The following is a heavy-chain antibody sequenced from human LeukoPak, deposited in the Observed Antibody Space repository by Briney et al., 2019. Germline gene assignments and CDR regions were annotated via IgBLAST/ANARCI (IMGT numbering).Heavy chain of an antibody. D-gene: IGHD6-19*01. CDR2: IYYNGST. J-gene: IGHJ4*02. Sequence: SETLSLTCTVSGGSISSYYWSWIRQPPGKGLEWIGYIYYNGSTNYNPSLKSRVTISMDTSKNQFSLKLNSVTAADTAVYYCARQGYSSGWFYFDYWGQGTLVTVSS. CDR3: ARQGYSSGWFYFDY. V-gene: IGHV4-59*08. CDR1: GGSISSYY.